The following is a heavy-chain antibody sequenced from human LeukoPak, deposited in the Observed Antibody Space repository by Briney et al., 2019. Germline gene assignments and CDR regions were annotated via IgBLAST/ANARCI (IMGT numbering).Heavy chain of an antibody. Sequence: PGGSLTLSCAASGLTFSSYAISWVRQAPGKGLEWVAGIIGSGGTTYYADSVKGRSTISRDNSKKTLYLQMNSLRAEDTAVYYCAKVFGNWYLDYWGQGTLVTVPS. CDR3: AKVFGNWYLDY. D-gene: IGHD6-13*01. J-gene: IGHJ4*02. CDR2: IIGSGGTT. V-gene: IGHV3-23*01. CDR1: GLTFSSYA.